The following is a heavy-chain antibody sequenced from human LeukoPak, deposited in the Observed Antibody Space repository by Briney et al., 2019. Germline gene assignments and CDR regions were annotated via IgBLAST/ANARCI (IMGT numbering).Heavy chain of an antibody. Sequence: GGSLRLSCAASGFTFSRYWMSWVRQAPGKGPEWVANIKQDGSEKYYVDSVKGRFTISKDNAKNSLYLQMNSLRAEDTTVYYCARDSPGYGGYDFWGQGTLVTVSS. CDR2: IKQDGSEK. CDR1: GFTFSRYW. CDR3: ARDSPGYGGYDF. V-gene: IGHV3-7*01. D-gene: IGHD5-12*01. J-gene: IGHJ4*02.